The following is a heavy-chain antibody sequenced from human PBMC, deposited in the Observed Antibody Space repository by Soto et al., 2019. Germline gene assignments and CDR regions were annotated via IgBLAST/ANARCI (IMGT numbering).Heavy chain of an antibody. CDR1: GCSISSYY. CDR3: ARRADVWTYYYYGMDV. J-gene: IGHJ6*02. D-gene: IGHD2-8*01. V-gene: IGHV4-59*01. Sequence: SETLSLTCTVSGCSISSYYWSWIRQPPGKGLEWIGYIYYSGSTNYNPSLKSRVTISVDTSKNQFSLKLSSVTAADTAVYYCARRADVWTYYYYGMDVWGQGTTVTVSS. CDR2: IYYSGST.